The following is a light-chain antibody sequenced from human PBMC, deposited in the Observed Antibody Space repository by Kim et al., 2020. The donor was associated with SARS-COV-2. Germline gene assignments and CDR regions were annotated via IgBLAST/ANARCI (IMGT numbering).Light chain of an antibody. Sequence: GQSVTISCTGTSSDVGGYNYVSWYQQHPGKAPKLMIYDVSKRPSGVPDRFSGSKSGDTASLTISGLQPEDEADYYCCSHAGSYTWVFGGGTKLTVL. J-gene: IGLJ3*02. CDR2: DVS. CDR3: CSHAGSYTWV. CDR1: SSDVGGYNY. V-gene: IGLV2-11*01.